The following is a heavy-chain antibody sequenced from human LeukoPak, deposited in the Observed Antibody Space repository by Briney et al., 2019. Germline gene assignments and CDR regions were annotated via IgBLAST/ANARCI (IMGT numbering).Heavy chain of an antibody. D-gene: IGHD6-6*01. J-gene: IGHJ4*02. Sequence: GRSLRLSCAASGFTFSSYAIQWVRQAPGKGLEWVAVISYDGSNKYYADSVKGRFTISRDNSKNTLYLQMNSLRAEDTAVYYCARDRVTYSSSSKPLSDWGQGTLVTVSS. CDR2: ISYDGSNK. CDR1: GFTFSSYA. CDR3: ARDRVTYSSSSKPLSD. V-gene: IGHV3-30-3*01.